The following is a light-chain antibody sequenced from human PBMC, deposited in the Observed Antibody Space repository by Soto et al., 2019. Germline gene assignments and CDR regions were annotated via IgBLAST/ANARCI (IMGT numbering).Light chain of an antibody. CDR1: QCISNY. CDR2: AAS. CDR3: QKYNSALTWT. J-gene: IGKJ1*01. V-gene: IGKV1-27*01. Sequence: DIQMTQSASSLSASVGDRVTITCRASQCISNYLAWYQQKPWKVPKLLIYAASTLQSGVPSRFSGSGSGTDFTLTISSLQPEDVATYYCQKYNSALTWTFGQGTKVDIK.